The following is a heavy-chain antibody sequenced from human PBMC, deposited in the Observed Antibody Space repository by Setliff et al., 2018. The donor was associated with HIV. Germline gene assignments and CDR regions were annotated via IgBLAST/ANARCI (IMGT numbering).Heavy chain of an antibody. Sequence: SETLSLTCTVSGGSISSGGYYWSWIRQHPGKGLEWIGYIYYSGSTYYNPSLKSRPTMSVDPSKNQFSLRLSSVTAADTATYYCARAFFFDTSGYRSYYHYMDVWGKGTTVTVSS. V-gene: IGHV4-31*03. CDR1: GGSISSGGYY. D-gene: IGHD3-22*01. CDR3: ARAFFFDTSGYRSYYHYMDV. J-gene: IGHJ6*03. CDR2: IYYSGST.